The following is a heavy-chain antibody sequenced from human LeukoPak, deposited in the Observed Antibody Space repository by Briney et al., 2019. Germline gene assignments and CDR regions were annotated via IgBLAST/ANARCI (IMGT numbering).Heavy chain of an antibody. CDR1: GYTFTSNA. CDR2: INTNTGDP. V-gene: IGHV7-4-1*02. Sequence: RPSVKVSCKASGYTFTSNAMNWVRQAPGQGLEWMGWINTNTGDPTYAQGFTGRFVFSLDTSVTTAYLQISSLKAEDTAVYYCARDVGVAVFDYWGQGTLVTVSS. J-gene: IGHJ4*02. D-gene: IGHD6-19*01. CDR3: ARDVGVAVFDY.